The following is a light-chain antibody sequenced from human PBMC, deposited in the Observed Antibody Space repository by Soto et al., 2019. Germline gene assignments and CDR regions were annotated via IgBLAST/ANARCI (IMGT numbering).Light chain of an antibody. J-gene: IGKJ1*01. CDR3: QQYGSYSWT. V-gene: IGKV1-5*01. Sequence: DIQMTQSPSTLSASVGDRVTITCRASQNILSWLAWYQQKPGKAPKLLIYGASSLQSGVPSRFSGSGSGTGFTLTISSLQPDDFATYYCQQYGSYSWTFGQGTKVDIK. CDR2: GAS. CDR1: QNILSW.